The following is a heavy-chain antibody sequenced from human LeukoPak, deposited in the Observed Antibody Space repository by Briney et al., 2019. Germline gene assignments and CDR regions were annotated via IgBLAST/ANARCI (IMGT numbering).Heavy chain of an antibody. CDR3: ARPSYDILTGYFYYFDY. CDR2: INYSGST. D-gene: IGHD3-9*01. CDR1: GGSISSSSYY. J-gene: IGHJ4*02. V-gene: IGHV4-39*01. Sequence: SETLSLTCTVSGGSISSSSYYWGWIPHPPGKGLEGFGSINYSGSTYYNPSLKSRVTISVDTSKNQFSLKLSSVTAADTAVYYCARPSYDILTGYFYYFDYWGQGTLVTVSS.